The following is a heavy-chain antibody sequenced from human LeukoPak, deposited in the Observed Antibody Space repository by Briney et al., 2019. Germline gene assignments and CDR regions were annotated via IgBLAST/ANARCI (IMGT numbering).Heavy chain of an antibody. CDR3: ARVHVSSTIVDY. J-gene: IGHJ4*02. CDR1: GFTFSTYV. CDR2: ISGNGDK. Sequence: PGGSLRLSCAASGFTFSTYVMHWVRQTPRKGLEYVSAISGNGDKYYANSVRGRFTISRDNSKNTLFLQMGSLRAEDMAVYYCARVHVSSTIVDYWGQGTLVTVSS. V-gene: IGHV3-64*01. D-gene: IGHD5-24*01.